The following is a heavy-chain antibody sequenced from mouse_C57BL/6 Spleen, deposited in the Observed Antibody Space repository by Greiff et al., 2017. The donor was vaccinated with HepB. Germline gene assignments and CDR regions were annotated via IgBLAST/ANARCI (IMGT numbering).Heavy chain of an antibody. CDR2: ISSGGSYT. V-gene: IGHV5-6*01. CDR3: ARQGGTTMDY. J-gene: IGHJ4*01. D-gene: IGHD1-1*01. CDR1: GFTFSSYG. Sequence: EVQVVESGGDLVKPGGSLKLSCAASGFTFSSYGMSWVRQTPDKRLEWVATISSGGSYTYYPDSVKGRFTISRDNAKNTLYLQMSSVTSEDTAMYYGARQGGTTMDYWGQGTSVTVSS.